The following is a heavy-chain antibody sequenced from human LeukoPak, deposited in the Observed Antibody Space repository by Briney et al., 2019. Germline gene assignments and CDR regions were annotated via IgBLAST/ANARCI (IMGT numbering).Heavy chain of an antibody. CDR1: GGSISGDDYY. J-gene: IGHJ3*02. CDR3: ARGRAVVGTQAFHT. V-gene: IGHV4-30-4*01. CDR2: IFYTEST. D-gene: IGHD2-15*01. Sequence: SETLSLTCTVSGGSISGDDYYWSWIRQPPGKGLEWIGYIFYTESTYYNPSLKSRVIISVDTSKNHFSLKLSSVTAADTAVYYCARGRAVVGTQAFHTWGQGTLVTVSS.